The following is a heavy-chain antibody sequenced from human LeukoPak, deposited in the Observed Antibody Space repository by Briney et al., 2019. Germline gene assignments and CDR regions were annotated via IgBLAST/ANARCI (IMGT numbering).Heavy chain of an antibody. CDR1: GFTFSSYS. Sequence: PGGSLRLSCAASGFTFSSYSMNWVRQAPGKGLEWVSSISSSSSYIYYADSVKGRFTISRDNAKNSLYLQMNSLRAEDTAVYYCARDSSGWYGYYYYGMDVWGQGTTVTVSS. CDR3: ARDSSGWYGYYYYGMDV. CDR2: ISSSSSYI. D-gene: IGHD6-19*01. V-gene: IGHV3-21*01. J-gene: IGHJ6*02.